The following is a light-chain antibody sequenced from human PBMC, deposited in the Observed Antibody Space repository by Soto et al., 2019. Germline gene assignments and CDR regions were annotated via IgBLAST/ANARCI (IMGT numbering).Light chain of an antibody. CDR1: QSVSSY. Sequence: EVVLTQSPATLCLCPGERATLSCRASQSVSSYLAWYQQKAGQAPRLLIYDASNRATGIPARFSGSGSGTDFTLTISSLEPEDFAVYYCQQQRGFGGGTKVDI. CDR3: QQQRG. CDR2: DAS. V-gene: IGKV3-11*01. J-gene: IGKJ4*01.